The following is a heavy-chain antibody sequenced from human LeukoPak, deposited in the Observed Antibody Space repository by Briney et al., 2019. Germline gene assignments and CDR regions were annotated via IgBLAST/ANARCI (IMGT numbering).Heavy chain of an antibody. CDR3: ARGTRLREFDL. J-gene: IGHJ5*02. Sequence: PGGSLRLSCAASGFTFSDSYMTWVHQAPGKGVEWVAYISGSGHDINYSDSVKGRFTISRDSANNSLFLQMNSLRVEDTAVYYCARGTRLREFDLWGQGTLVTVSS. V-gene: IGHV3-11*01. CDR2: ISGSGHDI. D-gene: IGHD4-17*01. CDR1: GFTFSDSY.